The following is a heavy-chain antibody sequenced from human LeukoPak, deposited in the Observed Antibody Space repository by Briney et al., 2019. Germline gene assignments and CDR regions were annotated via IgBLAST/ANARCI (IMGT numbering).Heavy chain of an antibody. J-gene: IGHJ4*02. D-gene: IGHD4-17*01. CDR2: IYPGDSAT. Sequence: GESLKISCRVSGYSFTSYWIGWVRQTPGKGLGWMGIIYPGDSATRYSPSFQGQVTISADKSITTAYLQWSSLKASDTAMYYCARRLRTTAPFDYWGQGTLVTVPS. CDR3: ARRLRTTAPFDY. CDR1: GYSFTSYW. V-gene: IGHV5-51*01.